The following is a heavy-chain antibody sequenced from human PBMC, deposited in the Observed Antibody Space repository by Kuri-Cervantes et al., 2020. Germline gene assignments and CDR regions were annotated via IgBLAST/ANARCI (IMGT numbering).Heavy chain of an antibody. Sequence: GESLKISCAASGFTFSSYWMHWVRQAPGKGLVWVSRINSDGSSTSYADSVKGRFTISRDNAKNTLYLQMNSLRAEDTAVYYCARDAMSGYFDYWGQGTLVTVSS. J-gene: IGHJ4*02. CDR3: ARDAMSGYFDY. CDR2: INSDGSST. CDR1: GFTFSSYW. D-gene: IGHD3-3*01. V-gene: IGHV3-74*01.